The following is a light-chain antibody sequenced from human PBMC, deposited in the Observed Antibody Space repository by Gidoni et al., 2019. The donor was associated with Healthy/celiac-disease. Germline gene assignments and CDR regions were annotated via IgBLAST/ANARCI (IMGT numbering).Light chain of an antibody. CDR2: KAS. CDR3: QQYNSYPLT. V-gene: IGKV1-5*03. CDR1: QSISSW. Sequence: DIQMNQPPSTLSASVGDRVTITCRASQSISSWLAWYQQKPGKAPKLLIYKASSLESGVPSRYSGSGSGTEFTLTISSLQPDDFATYYCQQYNSYPLTFXGXTKVEIK. J-gene: IGKJ4*01.